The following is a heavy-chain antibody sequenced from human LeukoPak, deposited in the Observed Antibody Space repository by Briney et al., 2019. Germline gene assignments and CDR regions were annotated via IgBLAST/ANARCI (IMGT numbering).Heavy chain of an antibody. J-gene: IGHJ4*02. D-gene: IGHD3-16*01. CDR2: IYYSGSA. CDR3: ARSPPPGATAYGVVDY. CDR1: GGSISSGDYY. V-gene: IGHV4-30-4*01. Sequence: SETLSLTCTVSGGSISSGDYYWSWIRQPPGKGLEWIGYIYYSGSAYYNPSLKSRVTISVDKSKNQFSLKLSSVTAADTAVYYCARSPPPGATAYGVVDYWGQGTLVTVSS.